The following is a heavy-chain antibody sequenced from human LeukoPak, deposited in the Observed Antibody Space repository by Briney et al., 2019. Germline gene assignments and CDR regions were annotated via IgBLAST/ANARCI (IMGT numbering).Heavy chain of an antibody. CDR2: ISNTGSST. V-gene: IGHV3-23*05. J-gene: IGHJ3*02. D-gene: IGHD3-16*01. Sequence: GGSLRLSRAASGFTFSNYAMNWVRQAPERGLEWVSTISNTGSSTYYLDSVKGRFTVFRDNSKNALYLQMNSLSAEDTAKYFCVKESYFGELPHDAFDIWGHGTMVTVSS. CDR3: VKESYFGELPHDAFDI. CDR1: GFTFSNYA.